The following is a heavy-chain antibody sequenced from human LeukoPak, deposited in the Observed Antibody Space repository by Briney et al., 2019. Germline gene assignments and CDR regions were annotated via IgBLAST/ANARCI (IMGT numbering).Heavy chain of an antibody. J-gene: IGHJ4*02. CDR1: GFTFSSYW. V-gene: IGHV3-21*01. CDR2: ISSSSIYI. CDR3: ARGRYNYGYIYDY. D-gene: IGHD5-18*01. Sequence: GGSLRLSCAASGFTFSSYWMSWVRQAPGKGLEWVSSISSSSIYIYYADSVKGRFTISRDNAKNSLYLQMNSLRAEDTAVYYCARGRYNYGYIYDYWGQGTLVTVSS.